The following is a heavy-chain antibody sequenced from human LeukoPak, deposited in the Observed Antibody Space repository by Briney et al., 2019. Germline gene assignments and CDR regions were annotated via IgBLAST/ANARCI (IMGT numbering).Heavy chain of an antibody. J-gene: IGHJ5*02. CDR2: ISYDGSNK. CDR1: GFTFSSYA. D-gene: IGHD1-26*01. V-gene: IGHV3-30-3*01. CDR3: ARDIGGELLIGSWFDP. Sequence: GGSLRLSCAASGFTFSSYAMHWVRQAPGKGLEWVAVISYDGSNKYYADSVKGRFTISRDNSKNTLYLQMNSLRAEDTAVYYCARDIGGELLIGSWFDPGAREPWSPSPQ.